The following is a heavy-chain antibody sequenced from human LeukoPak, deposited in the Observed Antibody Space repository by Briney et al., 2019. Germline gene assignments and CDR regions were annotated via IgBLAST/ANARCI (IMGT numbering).Heavy chain of an antibody. CDR1: GGSIGSYY. V-gene: IGHV4-59*08. CDR2: IYYSGST. CDR3: ARLGYSYDLDY. D-gene: IGHD5-18*01. J-gene: IGHJ4*02. Sequence: SETLSLTCTVSGGSIGSYYWSWIRQPPGKGLEWIGYIYYSGSTNYNPSLKSRVTISVDTSKNQFSLKLSSVTAADTAVYYCARLGYSYDLDYWGQGTLVTVSS.